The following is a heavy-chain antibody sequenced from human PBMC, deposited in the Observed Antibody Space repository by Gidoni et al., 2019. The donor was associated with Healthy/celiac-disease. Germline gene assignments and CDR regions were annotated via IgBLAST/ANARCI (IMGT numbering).Heavy chain of an antibody. V-gene: IGHV4-34*01. J-gene: IGHJ4*01. D-gene: IGHD3-3*01. CDR3: ARWDVSNDFWSGGLFDY. CDR2: INQSGST. Sequence: QVKLQQWGAGLLKPSETLFLTCAVYGGSFSGYYWSWIRQPPGKGLEWIGEINQSGSTNYNPSLNSRVTISVDTSKNQFSLKLSSVAAADTAVYYCARWDVSNDFWSGGLFDYWGHGTLVTVSS. CDR1: GGSFSGYY.